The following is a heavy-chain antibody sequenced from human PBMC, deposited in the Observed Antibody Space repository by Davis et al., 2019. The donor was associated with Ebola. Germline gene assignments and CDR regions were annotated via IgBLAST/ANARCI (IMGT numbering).Heavy chain of an antibody. CDR1: GGSFSGYY. CDR3: ARGSYSSSWYRSGWFDP. V-gene: IGHV4-34*01. Sequence: MPSETLSLTCAVYGGSFSGYYWSWIRQPPGKGLEWIGAINHSGSTNYNPSLKSRVTISVDTSKNQFSLKLSSVTAADTAVYYCARGSYSSSWYRSGWFDPWGQGTLVTVSS. CDR2: INHSGST. J-gene: IGHJ5*02. D-gene: IGHD6-13*01.